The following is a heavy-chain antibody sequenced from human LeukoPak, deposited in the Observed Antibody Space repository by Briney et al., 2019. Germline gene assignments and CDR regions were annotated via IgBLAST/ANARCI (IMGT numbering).Heavy chain of an antibody. CDR3: AREKYNNYYYYGMDV. V-gene: IGHV3-66*01. J-gene: IGHJ6*02. Sequence: PGGSLRLSCAASGFTFSSYSMNWVRQAPGKGLEWVSVIYSDGSTYHADSVKGRFTLSRDKPKNTLYLQMNSLRAEDTAVYYCAREKYNNYYYYGMDVWGQGTTVTVSS. CDR2: IYSDGST. CDR1: GFTFSSYS. D-gene: IGHD1-14*01.